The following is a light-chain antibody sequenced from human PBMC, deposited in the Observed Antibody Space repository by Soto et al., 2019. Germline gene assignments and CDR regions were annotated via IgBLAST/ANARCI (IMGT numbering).Light chain of an antibody. Sequence: AIRMTQSPSSFSASTGDRVTITCRASQGISSYLAWYQQKPGKAPKLLIYAASTLQSGVTSRFSGSGSGTDFPLTISCLQSEDFATYYCQQYYSYPRVTFGPGTKVDIK. CDR2: AAS. V-gene: IGKV1-8*01. J-gene: IGKJ3*01. CDR3: QQYYSYPRVT. CDR1: QGISSY.